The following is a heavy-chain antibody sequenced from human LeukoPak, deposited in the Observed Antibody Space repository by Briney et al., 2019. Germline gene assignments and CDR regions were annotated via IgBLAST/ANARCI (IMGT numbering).Heavy chain of an antibody. J-gene: IGHJ4*02. CDR2: INHSGST. D-gene: IGHD6-19*01. V-gene: IGHV4-34*01. CDR3: ARARGAVAGYFDF. Sequence: SETLSLTRAVYGGSFSGYYWSWIRQPPGKGLEWIGEINHSGSTNYNPSLKSRVTISVDTSKNQFSLRLSSVTAADTAVYYCARARGAVAGYFDFWGQGTLVTVSS. CDR1: GGSFSGYY.